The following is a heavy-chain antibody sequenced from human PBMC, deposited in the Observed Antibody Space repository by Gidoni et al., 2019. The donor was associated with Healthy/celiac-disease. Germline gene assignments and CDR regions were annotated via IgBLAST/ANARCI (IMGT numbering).Heavy chain of an antibody. CDR3: ASYDILTDSLDY. D-gene: IGHD3-9*01. CDR2: ITSSSSYI. J-gene: IGHJ4*02. Sequence: VQLVESGGGLVKPGGSLRLSCVASGFTFNCCTMNWVRQAPGKGLEGVSSITSSSSYIYYADSVKGRFTISRDNAKNSLYLQMNSLRAEDTAVYYCASYDILTDSLDYWGQGTLVTVSS. V-gene: IGHV3-21*01. CDR1: GFTFNCCT.